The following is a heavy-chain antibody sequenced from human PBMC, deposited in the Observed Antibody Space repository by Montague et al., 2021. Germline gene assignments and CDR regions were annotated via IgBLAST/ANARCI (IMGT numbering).Heavy chain of an antibody. J-gene: IGHJ3*02. CDR2: INCNSGLI. CDR3: ARRDSLDI. CDR1: GFNFDNYA. Sequence: SLRLSCAASGFNFDNYAMHWVRQVPGKGLEWVSGINCNSGLIDYADSVKGRFTISRDNMKNSLYLQMNSLRAEDTAFYYCARRDSLDIRGQGTMVTVSS. V-gene: IGHV3-9*01.